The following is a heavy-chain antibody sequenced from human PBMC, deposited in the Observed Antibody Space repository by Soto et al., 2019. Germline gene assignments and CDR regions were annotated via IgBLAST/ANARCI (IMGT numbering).Heavy chain of an antibody. CDR3: ARDSSGPGYSYGKFDY. D-gene: IGHD5-18*01. CDR1: GVSVSTGGYF. CDR2: IYYSGMT. Sequence: TLSLTCTVSGVSVSTGGYFWTWIRQHPGKGLEWIGNIYYSGMTYYNPSLRGRVSISLDPSESQFSLKLNSVTAADTAVYYCARDSSGPGYSYGKFDYWGQGALVTVSS. V-gene: IGHV4-31*03. J-gene: IGHJ4*02.